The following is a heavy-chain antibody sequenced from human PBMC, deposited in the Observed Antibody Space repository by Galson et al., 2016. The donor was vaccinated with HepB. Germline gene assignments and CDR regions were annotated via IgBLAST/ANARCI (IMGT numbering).Heavy chain of an antibody. J-gene: IGHJ4*02. CDR3: VRGIGGGSFDS. Sequence: SETLSLTCTVSDASIVSDSWSWIRQPPGMGLEWVGNISYSENINYNPSLKSRATISIDTSKNHLSLKLTSVTVADTAVYFCVRGIGGGSFDSWGQGTLVTVST. D-gene: IGHD3-10*01. CDR1: DASIVSDS. V-gene: IGHV4-59*08. CDR2: ISYSENI.